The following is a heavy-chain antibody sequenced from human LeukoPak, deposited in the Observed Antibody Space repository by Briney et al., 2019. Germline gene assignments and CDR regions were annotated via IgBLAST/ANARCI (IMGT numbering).Heavy chain of an antibody. CDR2: INHSGST. D-gene: IGHD5-12*01. CDR1: GGSISSSSYY. Sequence: SETLSLTCTVSGGSISSSSYYWGWIRQRPGKGLEWIGEINHSGSTNYNPSLKSRVTISVDTSKNQFSLKLSSVTAADTAVYYCARDGYSGNDGLWGQGTLVTVSS. J-gene: IGHJ4*02. V-gene: IGHV4-39*07. CDR3: ARDGYSGNDGL.